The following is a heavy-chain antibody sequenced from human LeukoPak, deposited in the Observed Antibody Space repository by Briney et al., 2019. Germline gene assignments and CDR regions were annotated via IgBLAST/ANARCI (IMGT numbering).Heavy chain of an antibody. Sequence: ASVKVSCKASGYRFSTYGISWVRRAPGQGLEWMGWISVYNGNTNYAQKFQGRVTMTTDTSMNTAYTELRSLRSDDTAMYYCARGDTAMDLDYWGPGTLVTVSS. CDR2: ISVYNGNT. D-gene: IGHD5-18*01. CDR1: GYRFSTYG. CDR3: ARGDTAMDLDY. V-gene: IGHV1-18*01. J-gene: IGHJ4*02.